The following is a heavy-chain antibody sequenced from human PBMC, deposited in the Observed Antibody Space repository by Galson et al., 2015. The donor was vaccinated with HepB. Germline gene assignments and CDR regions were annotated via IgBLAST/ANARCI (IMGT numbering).Heavy chain of an antibody. V-gene: IGHV4-39*01. CDR1: GGSISSSSYY. D-gene: IGHD3-10*01. Sequence: ETLSLTCTVSGGSISSSSYYWGWIRQPPGKGLEWIGSIYYSGSTYYNPSLKSRVTISVDTSKNQFSLKLSSVTAADTAVYYCARRETGYGSGTKRGYYGMDVWGQGTTVTVSS. CDR2: IYYSGST. J-gene: IGHJ6*02. CDR3: ARRETGYGSGTKRGYYGMDV.